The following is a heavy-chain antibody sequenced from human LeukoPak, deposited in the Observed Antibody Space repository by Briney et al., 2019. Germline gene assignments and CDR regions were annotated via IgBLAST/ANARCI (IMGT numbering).Heavy chain of an antibody. J-gene: IGHJ4*02. Sequence: TGGSLRLSCAASGFTFSSYAMHWVRRAPGKGLEWVAVISYDGSNKYYADSVKGRFTISRDNSKNTLYLQMNSLRAEDTAVYYCYVDTATELDYWGQGTLVTVSS. CDR3: YVDTATELDY. CDR2: ISYDGSNK. D-gene: IGHD5-18*01. V-gene: IGHV3-30*04. CDR1: GFTFSSYA.